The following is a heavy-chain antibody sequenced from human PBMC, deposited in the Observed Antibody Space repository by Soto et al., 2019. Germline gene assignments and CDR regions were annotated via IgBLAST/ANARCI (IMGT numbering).Heavy chain of an antibody. CDR1: GFTFSSYA. CDR3: AKVNTIFGVESYYYGMDV. J-gene: IGHJ6*02. CDR2: IGGLTDST. D-gene: IGHD3-3*01. V-gene: IGHV3-23*01. Sequence: VGSLRLSCAASGFTFSSYAMTWVRQAPGKGLEWISTIGGLTDSTYYAESVKGRFTISRDNSRNTLYLQLNSLSAEDTAIYYCAKVNTIFGVESYYYGMDVWGQGTSVTVS.